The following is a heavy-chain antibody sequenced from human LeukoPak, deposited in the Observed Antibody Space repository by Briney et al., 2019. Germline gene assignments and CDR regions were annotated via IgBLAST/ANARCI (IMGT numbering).Heavy chain of an antibody. V-gene: IGHV1-2*02. CDR1: XYTFTXXX. Sequence: ASXXVSXKXXXYTFTXXXMHWXRXAPGQXLEWXXWINPNSGATNYAQKFQGRVTMTRDTSITTAYMELSRLRSDDTAVYYCARGLFFQQLVAGDDWGQGTLVTVSS. J-gene: IGHJ4*02. D-gene: IGHD2-15*01. CDR3: ARGLFFQQLVAGDD. CDR2: INPNSGAT.